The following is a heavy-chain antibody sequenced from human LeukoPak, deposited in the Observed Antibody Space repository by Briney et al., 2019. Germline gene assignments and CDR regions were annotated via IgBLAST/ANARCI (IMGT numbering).Heavy chain of an antibody. CDR1: GFTFGSYA. CDR2: LTGSGDST. J-gene: IGHJ4*02. CDR3: AKRREGVAASFDY. D-gene: IGHD6-19*01. Sequence: GGSLRLSCAASGFTFGSYAMSWVRQAPGKGLEWVSGLTGSGDSTYYADSVKGRFTISRDNSKNTVYLQMNSLRVEDTAVYYCAKRREGVAASFDYWGQGTLVTVSS. V-gene: IGHV3-23*01.